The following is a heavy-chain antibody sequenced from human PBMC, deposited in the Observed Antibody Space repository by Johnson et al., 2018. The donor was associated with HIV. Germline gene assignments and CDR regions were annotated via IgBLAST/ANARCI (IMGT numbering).Heavy chain of an antibody. CDR1: GFTFSSYA. V-gene: IGHV3-13*01. CDR2: ISGTAGDT. J-gene: IGHJ3*02. Sequence: VQLVESGGGVVQPGRSLRLSCAASGFTFSSYAMHWVRQAPGKGLEWVSAISGTAGDTYYPGSVKGRFTISRENAKNSLYLQMNSLRAGDTAVYYCARANRGRNDAFDIWGQGTMVTVSS. D-gene: IGHD2-15*01. CDR3: ARANRGRNDAFDI.